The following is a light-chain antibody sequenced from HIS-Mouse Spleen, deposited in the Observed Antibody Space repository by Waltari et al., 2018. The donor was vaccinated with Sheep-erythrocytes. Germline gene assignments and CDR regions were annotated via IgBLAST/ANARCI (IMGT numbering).Light chain of an antibody. CDR1: RSDGGCYNY. Sequence: QSALTQPPSASGSPGQSVTIPCPGTRSDGGCYNYVSWYQQHPGKAPKLMIYEVSKRPSGVPDRFSGSKSGNTASLTVSGLQAEDEADYYCSSYAGSNNWVFGGGTKLTVL. CDR2: EVS. J-gene: IGLJ3*02. V-gene: IGLV2-8*01. CDR3: SSYAGSNNWV.